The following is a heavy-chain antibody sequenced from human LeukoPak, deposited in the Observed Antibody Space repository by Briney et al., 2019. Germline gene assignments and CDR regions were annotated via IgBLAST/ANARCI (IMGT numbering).Heavy chain of an antibody. CDR1: GYSLTGHY. CDR3: ARDRAYSSGRDDTFDL. Sequence: ASVKVSCKPSGYSLTGHYMHWVRQAPGQGLEWMGWINPNSGGTSFAQKFQGRVTMTRDTSISTAYMELSRLRFDGTAVYYCARDRAYSSGRDDTFDLWGQGTMVIVSS. D-gene: IGHD3-22*01. CDR2: INPNSGGT. V-gene: IGHV1-2*02. J-gene: IGHJ3*01.